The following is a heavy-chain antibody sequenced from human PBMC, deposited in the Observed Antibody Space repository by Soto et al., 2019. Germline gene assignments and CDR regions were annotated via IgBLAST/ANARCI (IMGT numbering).Heavy chain of an antibody. D-gene: IGHD3-10*01. CDR1: GFTFSSYS. CDR3: ARAFHYYYGSGSYYYYFDY. J-gene: IGHJ4*02. Sequence: GGSLRLSCAASGFTFSSYSMNWVRQAPGKGLEWVSYTSSSSSTIYYADSVKGRFTISRDNAKNSLYLQMNSLRDEDTAVYYCARAFHYYYGSGSYYYYFDYWGQGTLVTVSS. V-gene: IGHV3-48*02. CDR2: TSSSSSTI.